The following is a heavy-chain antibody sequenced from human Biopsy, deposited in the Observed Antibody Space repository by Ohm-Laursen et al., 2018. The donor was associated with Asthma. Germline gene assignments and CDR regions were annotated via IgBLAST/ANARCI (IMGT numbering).Heavy chain of an antibody. CDR2: IHNSGNT. V-gene: IGHV4-59*01. Sequence: SGTLSLTCTVSGGSISSDYWSWLRQSPGKGLEWIGYIHNSGNTNYNPSLKSRVTISLDTSKNHFSLGLSFVTAADTAVYFCARGQGRGIQLWSLDPWGQGILVTVSS. CDR3: ARGQGRGIQLWSLDP. D-gene: IGHD5-18*01. CDR1: GGSISSDY. J-gene: IGHJ5*02.